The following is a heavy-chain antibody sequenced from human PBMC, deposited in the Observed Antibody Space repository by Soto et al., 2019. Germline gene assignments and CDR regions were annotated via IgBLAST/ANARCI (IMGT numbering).Heavy chain of an antibody. D-gene: IGHD3-10*01. CDR2: ISGYNGNT. J-gene: IGHJ6*02. CDR1: GYTFTSYG. Sequence: QVQLVQSGAEVKKPGASVKVSCKASGYTFTSYGVSWVRQAPGQGLEWMGWISGYNGNTNYAQKLQGRVTMTTDTSTSTAYMELRSLRSDDMAVYYCARAGKYYYGSGSPYYYGMDVWGQGITVTVSS. CDR3: ARAGKYYYGSGSPYYYGMDV. V-gene: IGHV1-18*03.